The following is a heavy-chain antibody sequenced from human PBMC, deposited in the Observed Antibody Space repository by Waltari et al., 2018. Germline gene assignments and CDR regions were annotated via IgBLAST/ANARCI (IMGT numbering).Heavy chain of an antibody. CDR1: GGSISRSNW. CDR2: IYHSGST. J-gene: IGHJ5*02. Sequence: QVQLQESGPGLVKPSGTLSLTCAVSGGSISRSNWWSWVRQPPGTGLEWIGEIYHSGSTNYNPSRKSRVTISVDKSKNQFSLKLSSVTAADTAVYYCARVPGIAAAGNWFDPWGQGTLVTVSS. V-gene: IGHV4-4*02. CDR3: ARVPGIAAAGNWFDP. D-gene: IGHD6-13*01.